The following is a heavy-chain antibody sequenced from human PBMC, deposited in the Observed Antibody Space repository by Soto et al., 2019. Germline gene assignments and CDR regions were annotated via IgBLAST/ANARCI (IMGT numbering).Heavy chain of an antibody. J-gene: IGHJ5*02. CDR3: ARGINYYDSSGDSWFDP. CDR2: MYHTGTT. D-gene: IGHD3-22*01. CDR1: GGYINSGRYS. V-gene: IGHV4-30-2*01. Sequence: SETLSLTCTVSGGYINSGRYSWTWIRQPPGEGLEWIGHMYHTGTTYYNPSLKSRVTMSVDTSKNHFSLKLTSVTAADTAMYYCARGINYYDSSGDSWFDPWGQGTLVTVSS.